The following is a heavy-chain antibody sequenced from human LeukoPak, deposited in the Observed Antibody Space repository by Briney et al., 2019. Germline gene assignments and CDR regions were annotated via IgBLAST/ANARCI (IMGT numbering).Heavy chain of an antibody. D-gene: IGHD3-3*01. Sequence: SETLSLICAVYGGSFSGYYWSWIRQPPGKGLEWIGEINHSGSTNYNPSLKSPVTISVDTSKNQFSLKLSSVTAADTAVYYCARGSMSGYYTWYFDYWGQGTLVTVSS. CDR3: ARGSMSGYYTWYFDY. V-gene: IGHV4-34*01. CDR2: INHSGST. CDR1: GGSFSGYY. J-gene: IGHJ4*02.